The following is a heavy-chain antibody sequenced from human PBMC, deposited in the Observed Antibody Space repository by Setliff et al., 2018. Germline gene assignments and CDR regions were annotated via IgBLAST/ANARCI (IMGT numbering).Heavy chain of an antibody. CDR2: LYTSGST. CDR1: GGSISSYS. V-gene: IGHV4-4*08. CDR3: ARDLDYQYYYDSSGRDAFDI. D-gene: IGHD3-22*01. Sequence: KTSETLSLTCNVSGGSISSYSWSWIRQPPGKRLEYIGFLYTSGSTNYNPSLKSRVTMSVDTSKNQHSLKLTSVTAADTAVYYCARDLDYQYYYDSSGRDAFDIWGQGTMVTVSS. J-gene: IGHJ3*02.